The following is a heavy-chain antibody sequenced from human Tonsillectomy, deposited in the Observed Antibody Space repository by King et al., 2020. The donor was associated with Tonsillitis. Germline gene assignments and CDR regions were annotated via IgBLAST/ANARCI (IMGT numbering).Heavy chain of an antibody. D-gene: IGHD5/OR15-5a*01. J-gene: IGHJ5*02. CDR2: ISYDGSNE. CDR1: GFTFSNYA. CDR3: ASDPPVYWFDP. V-gene: IGHV3-30-3*01. Sequence: VQLVESGGGVVQPGRSLRLSCAASGFTFSNYAMHWVRQAPGKGLEWVAVISYDGSNEYYADSVKGRFTISRDNSKNTLYLQMNSLRAEDTAVYSCASDPPVYWFDPWGQGTLVTVSS.